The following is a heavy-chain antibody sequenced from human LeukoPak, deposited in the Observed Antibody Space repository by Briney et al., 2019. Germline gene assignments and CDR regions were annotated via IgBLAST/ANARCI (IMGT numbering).Heavy chain of an antibody. D-gene: IGHD5-18*01. Sequence: GGSLRPSRAPSLFTSSTYAMRCVRQAPGKGLECVSSISGSGGSTYYADSVKGRFTISRDNSKNTFYLQMNSLRAEDTAVYFCAKGGYSYGSSLYYFDCWGQGTLVTVSS. CDR1: LFTSSTYA. V-gene: IGHV3-23*01. J-gene: IGHJ4*02. CDR2: ISGSGGST. CDR3: AKGGYSYGSSLYYFDC.